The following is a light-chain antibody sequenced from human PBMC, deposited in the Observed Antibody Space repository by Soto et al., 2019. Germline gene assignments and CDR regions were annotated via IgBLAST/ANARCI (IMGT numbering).Light chain of an antibody. CDR1: SSDVGGYNY. V-gene: IGLV2-14*03. CDR3: SSYRTSNTRQIV. CDR2: DVS. J-gene: IGLJ1*01. Sequence: QSVLTQPASVSGCPGQSITISCTGTSSDVGGYNYVSWYQHHPGKAPKLMIYDVSNRPSGVSNRFSGSKSGNTASLSISGLQPEDEADYYCSSYRTSNTRQIVCGTGTKVPVL.